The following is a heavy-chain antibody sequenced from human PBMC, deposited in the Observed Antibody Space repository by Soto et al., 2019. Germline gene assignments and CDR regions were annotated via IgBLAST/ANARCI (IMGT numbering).Heavy chain of an antibody. J-gene: IGHJ4*02. Sequence: PSETLSLTCAVYGGSFSGYYWSRIRQPPGKGLEWIGEINHSGSTNYNPSLKSRVTISVDTSKNQFSLKLSSVTAADTAVYYCARVPTMVRGALYYFDYWGQGTLVTVSS. CDR3: ARVPTMVRGALYYFDY. CDR1: GGSFSGYY. V-gene: IGHV4-34*01. D-gene: IGHD3-10*01. CDR2: INHSGST.